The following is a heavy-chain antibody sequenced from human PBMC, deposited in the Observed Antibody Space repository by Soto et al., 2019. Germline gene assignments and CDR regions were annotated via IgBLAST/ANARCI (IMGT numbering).Heavy chain of an antibody. CDR2: IHDSVST. Sequence: QVQLQESGPGLVKPLGTLSLTCAVSGASIGTSNWWSWVRQSPGKGLEWIGEIHDSVSTESNQPLKIRVTASLEQSKNQFSLTVSSVPAADTPVYYCARLKTYEDLNKSDDWGHGSLVTVSS. D-gene: IGHD3-16*01. CDR3: ARLKTYEDLNKSDD. J-gene: IGHJ4*01. CDR1: GASIGTSNW. V-gene: IGHV4-4*02.